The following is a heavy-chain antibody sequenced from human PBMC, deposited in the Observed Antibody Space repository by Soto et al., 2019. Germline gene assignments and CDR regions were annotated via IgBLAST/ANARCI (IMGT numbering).Heavy chain of an antibody. CDR3: AREGGRHCSPTRCYNAFDI. J-gene: IGHJ3*02. V-gene: IGHV3-48*02. CDR2: ISSSSNTI. Sequence: LGGSLRLSCASSGFSFSAFSMNWVRQAPGKGLEWVSYISSSSNTIYYADSVKGRFTISRDNAQNTLYLQMNSLRDEDTAVYYCAREGGRHCSPTRCYNAFDIWGQGTMVTVSS. CDR1: GFSFSAFS. D-gene: IGHD2-2*02.